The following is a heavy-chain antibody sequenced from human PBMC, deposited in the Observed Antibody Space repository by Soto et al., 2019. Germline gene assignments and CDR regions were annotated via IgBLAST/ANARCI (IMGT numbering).Heavy chain of an antibody. V-gene: IGHV1-18*01. CDR3: ARDLSAALLWFGELPLRHWFDP. J-gene: IGHJ5*02. D-gene: IGHD3-10*01. CDR2: ISAYNGNT. Sequence: ASVKVSCKASGYTFTSYGISWVRQAPGQGLEWMGWISAYNGNTNYAQKLQGRGTMTTDTSTSTAYMELRSLRSDDTAVYYCARDLSAALLWFGELPLRHWFDPWGQGTLVTVSS. CDR1: GYTFTSYG.